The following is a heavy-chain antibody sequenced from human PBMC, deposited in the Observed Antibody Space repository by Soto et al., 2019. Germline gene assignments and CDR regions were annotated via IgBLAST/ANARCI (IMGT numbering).Heavy chain of an antibody. J-gene: IGHJ5*02. CDR2: IYYSGRT. CDR1: GGSLSSGGYY. Sequence: QVQLQESGPGLVKPSQTLSLTCTVSGGSLSSGGYYWSWIRQHPGQGLERIGYIYYSGRTYYNPSLTSRVTNSVDTSKNQFSRKLSSVTAADTAVYYCARGHGGAAAMLDWFEPWGQGTLVTVSS. D-gene: IGHD2-2*01. CDR3: ARGHGGAAAMLDWFEP. V-gene: IGHV4-31*03.